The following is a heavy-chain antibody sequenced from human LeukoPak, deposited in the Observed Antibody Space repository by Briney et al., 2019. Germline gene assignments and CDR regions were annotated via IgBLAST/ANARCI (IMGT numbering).Heavy chain of an antibody. CDR1: GFTFSSYS. D-gene: IGHD3-10*01. J-gene: IGHJ3*02. Sequence: GGSLRLSCAASGFTFSSYSMNWVRQAPGKGLEWVSSISSSSSYIYYADSVKGRFTISRDNAKNSLYLQMNSLRAEDTAVYYCARVPGLTYGSGSYYLDAFDIWGQGTMVTVSS. CDR2: ISSSSSYI. CDR3: ARVPGLTYGSGSYYLDAFDI. V-gene: IGHV3-21*01.